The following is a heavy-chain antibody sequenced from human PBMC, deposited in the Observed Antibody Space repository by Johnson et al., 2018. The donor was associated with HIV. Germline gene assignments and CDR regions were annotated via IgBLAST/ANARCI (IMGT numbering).Heavy chain of an antibody. CDR2: IKEDGSEE. CDR1: GFSFTNYW. D-gene: IGHD6-13*01. V-gene: IGHV3-7*03. J-gene: IGHJ3*02. Sequence: VQLVESGGNLVQPGGSLRLSCVASGFSFTNYWMAWVRQAPGKGLEWVANIKEDGSEEYYVDSVRGRFTVSKDNAKNSLYLQMNSLRAEDTAVYYCAKLDGSSSRYAFDIWGQGTMVTVSS. CDR3: AKLDGSSSRYAFDI.